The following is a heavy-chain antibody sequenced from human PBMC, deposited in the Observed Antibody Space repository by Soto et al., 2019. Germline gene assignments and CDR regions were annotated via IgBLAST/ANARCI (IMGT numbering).Heavy chain of an antibody. Sequence: EVQLLESGGGLVQPGGSLRLSCEASGFTFTNYAMSWVRQAPGKGLEWVSAISGSGGSTYYADSVKGRFTISRDNSRNTLYLQMNSLRAEDSAVHYCAKVVPGHCSGGSCYSDSYYYGMDVRGQGTTVTVSS. CDR3: AKVVPGHCSGGSCYSDSYYYGMDV. J-gene: IGHJ6*02. CDR1: GFTFTNYA. V-gene: IGHV3-23*01. D-gene: IGHD2-15*01. CDR2: ISGSGGST.